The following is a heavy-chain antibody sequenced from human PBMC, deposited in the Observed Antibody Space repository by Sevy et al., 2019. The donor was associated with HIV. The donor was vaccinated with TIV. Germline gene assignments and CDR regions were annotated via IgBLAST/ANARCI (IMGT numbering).Heavy chain of an antibody. Sequence: ASVKVSCKASGYTFTNYDINWVRQATGQGLEWMGWMNPNSGNTGYAQKFQGRVTMTRNTSISTAYMELGSLRSEDTAVYYCERGTVLLGIVVVPAARGWFDPWGQGTLVTVSS. CDR1: GYTFTNYD. CDR3: ERGTVLLGIVVVPAARGWFDP. D-gene: IGHD2-2*03. CDR2: MNPNSGNT. V-gene: IGHV1-8*01. J-gene: IGHJ5*02.